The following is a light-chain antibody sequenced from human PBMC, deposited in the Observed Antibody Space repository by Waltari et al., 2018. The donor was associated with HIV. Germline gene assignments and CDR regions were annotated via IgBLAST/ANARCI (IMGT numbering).Light chain of an antibody. J-gene: IGLJ3*02. V-gene: IGLV2-23*01. CDR2: EGS. CDR3: CSYAGSSNV. Sequence: QSALTQPASVSGSPGQSITISCTGTSSDVGSYNLVSWYQQHPGKAPKLMIYEGSKRPSGVSNRFSGSKSGNTACLTISGLQAEDEADYYCCSYAGSSNVFGGGTKLTVL. CDR1: SSDVGSYNL.